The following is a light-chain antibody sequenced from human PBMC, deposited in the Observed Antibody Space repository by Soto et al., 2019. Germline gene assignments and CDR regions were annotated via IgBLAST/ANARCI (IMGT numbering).Light chain of an antibody. J-gene: IGKJ1*01. Sequence: EIVLTQSPATLSLSPGERATLSCRASQSVSSYLAWYQQKPGQAPRLLIYDASNRATGIPARFSGSGSGTDFTLTISSLEPEDFAVYYCQQSSNPWTFGQGTKV. V-gene: IGKV3-11*01. CDR1: QSVSSY. CDR3: QQSSNPWT. CDR2: DAS.